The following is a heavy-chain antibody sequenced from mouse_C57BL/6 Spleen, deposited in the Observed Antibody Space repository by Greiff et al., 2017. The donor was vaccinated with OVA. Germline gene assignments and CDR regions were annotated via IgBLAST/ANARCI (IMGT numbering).Heavy chain of an antibody. CDR2: IYPGSGST. CDR1: GYTFTSYW. D-gene: IGHD1-1*01. CDR3: ARGDYGSSPLDY. V-gene: IGHV1-55*01. J-gene: IGHJ2*01. Sequence: QVQLKQPGAELVKPGASVKMSCKASGYTFTSYWITWVKQRPGQGLEWIGDIYPGSGSTNYNEKFKSKATLTVDTSSSTAYMQLSSLTSEDSAVYYCARGDYGSSPLDYWGQGTTLTVSS.